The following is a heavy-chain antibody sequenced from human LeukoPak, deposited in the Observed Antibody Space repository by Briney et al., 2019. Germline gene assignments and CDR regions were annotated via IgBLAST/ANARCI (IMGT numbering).Heavy chain of an antibody. CDR2: ISGSGGST. D-gene: IGHD3-3*01. V-gene: IGHV3-23*01. CDR1: GVTFSNYP. J-gene: IGHJ4*02. Sequence: GGSLRLSCAASGVTFSNYPMSWGRQAPGKGLEWASAISGSGGSTYYADSVKGRFTISRDNSKNTLYLQMNSLRAEDTAVYYCAKVYHVFWSGYLDFWGQGTLVTVSS. CDR3: AKVYHVFWSGYLDF.